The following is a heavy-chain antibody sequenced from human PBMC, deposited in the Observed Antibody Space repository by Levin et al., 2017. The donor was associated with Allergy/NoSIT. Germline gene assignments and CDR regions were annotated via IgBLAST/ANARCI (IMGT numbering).Heavy chain of an antibody. V-gene: IGHV5-51*01. J-gene: IGHJ4*02. CDR2: IYPGDSDT. D-gene: IGHD6-13*01. CDR1: GYSVTSYW. CDR3: ASSFSSSWFYFDY. Sequence: GESLKISCQASGYSVTSYWIAWVREMPGKGLEWMGIIYPGDSDTRYSPSFQGQVTISVDKSVRSVYLLWISLKASDTAMYYCASSFSSSWFYFDYWGQGTLVTVSS.